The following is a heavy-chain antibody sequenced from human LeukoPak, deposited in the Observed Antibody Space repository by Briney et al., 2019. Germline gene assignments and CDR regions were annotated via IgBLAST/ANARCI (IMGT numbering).Heavy chain of an antibody. CDR2: INPNSGGT. D-gene: IGHD3-9*01. J-gene: IGHJ6*03. CDR1: GYTFTGYY. Sequence: ASVKVSCKASGYTFTGYYMHWVRQAPGQGLEWMGWINPNSGGTNYAQKFQGRVTMTRDTSISTAYMELSRLRSDDTAVYYCARERGCTYYDILTGYNHYYYYYMDVWGKGTTVTISS. V-gene: IGHV1-2*02. CDR3: ARERGCTYYDILTGYNHYYYYYMDV.